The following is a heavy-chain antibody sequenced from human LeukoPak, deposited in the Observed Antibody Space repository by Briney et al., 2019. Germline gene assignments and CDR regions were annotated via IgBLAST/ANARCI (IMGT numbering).Heavy chain of an antibody. CDR1: GGSVNSGSYY. CDR3: ARGLKLLWFRELLSWFDP. V-gene: IGHV4-39*07. J-gene: IGHJ5*02. D-gene: IGHD3-10*01. Sequence: SETLSLTCTASGGSVNSGSYYWTWIRQPPGKGLEWIGEINHSGSTNYNPSLKSRVTISVDTSKNQFSLKLSSVTAADTAVYYCARGLKLLWFRELLSWFDPWGQGTLVTVSS. CDR2: INHSGST.